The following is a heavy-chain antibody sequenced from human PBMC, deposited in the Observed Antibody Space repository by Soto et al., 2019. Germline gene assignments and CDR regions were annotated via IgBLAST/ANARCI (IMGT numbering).Heavy chain of an antibody. CDR1: GYTLTELS. J-gene: IGHJ6*02. V-gene: IGHV1-24*01. CDR2: FDPEDGAR. D-gene: IGHD4-4*01. CDR3: ATWPRRGDVSAITTWGKQSSYGMDF. Sequence: GASVKVSCKVSGYTLTELSMHWVRQAPGKGLEWMGGFDPEDGARFYAQKFQGRVTMTEDTSTDIAYMEASSLRYEDTAVYYCATWPRRGDVSAITTWGKQSSYGMDFRHQGTTV.